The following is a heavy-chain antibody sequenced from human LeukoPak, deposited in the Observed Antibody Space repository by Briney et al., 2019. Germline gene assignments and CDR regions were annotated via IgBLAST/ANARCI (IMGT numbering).Heavy chain of an antibody. CDR1: GGTFSSYA. CDR3: ARVNSSWYHDY. D-gene: IGHD6-13*01. CDR2: IIPIFGAA. Sequence: SVKVSCKASGGTFSSYAISWVRQAPGQGLEWMGGIIPIFGAANYAQKFQGRVTITADKSTSTAYMELSSLRSEDTAVYYCARVNSSWYHDYWGQGILVTVSS. J-gene: IGHJ4*02. V-gene: IGHV1-69*06.